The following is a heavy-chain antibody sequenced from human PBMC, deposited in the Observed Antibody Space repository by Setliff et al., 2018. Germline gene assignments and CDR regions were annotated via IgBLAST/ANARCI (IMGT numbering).Heavy chain of an antibody. Sequence: PSETLSLTCTVSGGSISSGDYYWSWIRQPPGKGLEWIGYIYYSGSTYYNPSLKSRVTISVDMSKNQFSLKLSSVTAADTAVYYCARGHYYDSSGYYFSRPDDYWGQGTLVTVSS. CDR1: GGSISSGDYY. V-gene: IGHV4-30-4*08. CDR2: IYYSGST. D-gene: IGHD3-22*01. J-gene: IGHJ4*02. CDR3: ARGHYYDSSGYYFSRPDDY.